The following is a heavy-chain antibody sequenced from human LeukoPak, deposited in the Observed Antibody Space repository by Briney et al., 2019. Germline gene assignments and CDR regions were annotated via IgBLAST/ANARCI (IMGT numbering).Heavy chain of an antibody. CDR1: GYSFTSYW. V-gene: IGHV5-10-1*01. D-gene: IGHD5-12*01. J-gene: IGHJ4*02. Sequence: GESTRISCKGSGYSFTSYWISWVRQMPGKGLEWMGTIDPIDSYTNYSPSYQGHVTISADKSISTAYLQWSSLKASDTAMYYCARHSSPHVASSVWGQGTLVPVLS. CDR2: IDPIDSYT. CDR3: ARHSSPHVASSV.